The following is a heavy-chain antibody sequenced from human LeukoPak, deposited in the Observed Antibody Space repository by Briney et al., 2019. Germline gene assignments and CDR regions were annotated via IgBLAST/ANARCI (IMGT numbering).Heavy chain of an antibody. CDR2: IVVGSGNT. J-gene: IGHJ4*02. Sequence: SVKVSCKASGFTFTSSAVQWVRQARGQRLEWIGWIVVGSGNTNYAQKFQERVTITRDMSTSTAYMELSSLRSEDTAVYYCAAGLADTIFGVVPIPPFDYWGQGTLVTVSS. CDR1: GFTFTSSA. D-gene: IGHD3-3*01. V-gene: IGHV1-58*01. CDR3: AAGLADTIFGVVPIPPFDY.